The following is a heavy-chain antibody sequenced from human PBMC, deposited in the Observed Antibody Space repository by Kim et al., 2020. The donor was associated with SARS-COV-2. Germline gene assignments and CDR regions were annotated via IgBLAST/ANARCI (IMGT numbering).Heavy chain of an antibody. CDR2: INAGNGNT. Sequence: ASVKVSCKASGYTFTTYGIHWVRQAPGQSLEWMGWINAGNGNTKYSQNFQGRVTITRDTSASTASMELSSLRSEDTAVYYCARAYCSGGICYTRNNWFDPWGQGTLLTVSS. J-gene: IGHJ5*02. CDR3: ARAYCSGGICYTRNNWFDP. D-gene: IGHD2-15*01. V-gene: IGHV1-3*01. CDR1: GYTFTTYG.